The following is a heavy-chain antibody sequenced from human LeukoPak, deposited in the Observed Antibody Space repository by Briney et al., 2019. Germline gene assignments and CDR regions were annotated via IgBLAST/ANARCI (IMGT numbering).Heavy chain of an antibody. J-gene: IGHJ4*02. V-gene: IGHV3-7*01. CDR1: GFTFSGYW. CDR2: IKQDGYEK. CDR3: ARDKIVGPTTLDY. Sequence: GGSLRLSCAASGFTFSGYWMSWVRQTPEKGLEWVANIKQDGYEKYYVDSVKGRFTISRDNAKNSLYLQMNSLRADDTAIYYCARDKIVGPTTLDYWGQGTLSPSPQ. D-gene: IGHD1-26*01.